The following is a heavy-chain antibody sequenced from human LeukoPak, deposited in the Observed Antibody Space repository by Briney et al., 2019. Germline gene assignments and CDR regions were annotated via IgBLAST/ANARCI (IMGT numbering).Heavy chain of an antibody. CDR1: GFTFSSYA. D-gene: IGHD7-27*01. CDR2: ISGSGGST. CDR3: AKVLSLWDAGEFDY. J-gene: IGHJ4*02. Sequence: GGSLRLSCAASGFTFSSYAMSWVRQAPGKGLEWVSAISGSGGSTYYADSVEGRFTISRDNSKNTLYLQMNSLRAEDTAVYYCAKVLSLWDAGEFDYWGQGTLVTVSS. V-gene: IGHV3-23*01.